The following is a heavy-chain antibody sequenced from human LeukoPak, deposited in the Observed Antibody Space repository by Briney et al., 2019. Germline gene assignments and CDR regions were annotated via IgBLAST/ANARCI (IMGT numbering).Heavy chain of an antibody. D-gene: IGHD3-16*01. CDR3: ARSNSFYYDS. CDR1: GGSVSSSGSY. J-gene: IGHJ5*02. CDR2: IYYSGST. V-gene: IGHV4-61*08. Sequence: SETLSLTCTVSGGSVSSSGSYWSWIRQPPGKGLEWFAYIYYSGSTTYNPSLKSRVIISVDTSKNQFSLRLSSVTAADTAVYYCARSNSFYYDSWGQGTLVTVSS.